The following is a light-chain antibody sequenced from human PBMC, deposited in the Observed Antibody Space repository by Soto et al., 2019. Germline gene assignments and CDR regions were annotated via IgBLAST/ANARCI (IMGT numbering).Light chain of an antibody. J-gene: IGKJ1*01. Sequence: DIQMTQSPSTLSASVGDRVTITCRASQSISSWLAWYQQKPGKAPKLLIYDVSTLESGVPSRFSGSGSGTEFTLTISSLQPDDFATYYCQQSYSTLSWTFGQGTKVDIK. CDR1: QSISSW. CDR2: DVS. CDR3: QQSYSTLSWT. V-gene: IGKV1-5*01.